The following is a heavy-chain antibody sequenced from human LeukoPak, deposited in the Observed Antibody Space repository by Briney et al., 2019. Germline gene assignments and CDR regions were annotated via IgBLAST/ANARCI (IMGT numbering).Heavy chain of an antibody. Sequence: SETLSLTCAVYGGSFSGYYWSWIRQPPGKGLEWIGEINHSGSTNYNPSLKSRVTISVDTSKNQFSLKLSSVTAADTAVYYCARGYIVVVPAASNWSDPWGEETLVTVSS. J-gene: IGHJ5*02. V-gene: IGHV4-34*01. D-gene: IGHD2-2*01. CDR3: ARGYIVVVPAASNWSDP. CDR1: GGSFSGYY. CDR2: INHSGST.